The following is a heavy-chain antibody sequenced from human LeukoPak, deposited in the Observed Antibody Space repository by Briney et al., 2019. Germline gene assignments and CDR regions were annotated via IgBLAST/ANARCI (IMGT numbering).Heavy chain of an antibody. Sequence: GASVKVSCKASGYTFSSYGISWVRQAPGQGLGWMGWISAHSGNTNYEEKLQGRVTMTTDTSTSTAYMELRSLRSNDTAVYYCARDKGTEGTYYYYMDVWGKGTTVTVSS. CDR1: GYTFSSYG. D-gene: IGHD1/OR15-1a*01. J-gene: IGHJ6*03. V-gene: IGHV1-18*01. CDR3: ARDKGTEGTYYYYMDV. CDR2: ISAHSGNT.